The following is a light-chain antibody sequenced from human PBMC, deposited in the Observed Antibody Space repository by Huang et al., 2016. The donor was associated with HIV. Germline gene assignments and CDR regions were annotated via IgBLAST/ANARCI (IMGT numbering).Light chain of an antibody. J-gene: IGKJ4*01. V-gene: IGKV3-11*01. Sequence: EIVLTQSPVTLSMSPGQRATLSCRASQNFNTYLPWYQQKPGQAPRLLIYDTSTRATGIPARFSGSGSGTDFTLTISSLEPEDFVVYFCQQRSSWPLTFGGGTTVEIK. CDR1: QNFNTY. CDR3: QQRSSWPLT. CDR2: DTS.